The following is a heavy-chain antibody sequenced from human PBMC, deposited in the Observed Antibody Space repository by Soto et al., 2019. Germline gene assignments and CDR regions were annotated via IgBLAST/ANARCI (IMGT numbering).Heavy chain of an antibody. J-gene: IGHJ4*02. V-gene: IGHV3-23*01. Sequence: GGSLRLPGAASGLTYSSYAMSWVRQAPGQGLEWVSAISGSGGSTYYADSVKGRFTISRDNSKNTLYLQMNSLRAEGTAVYYCAKEGAIAVAGTGFDYWGQGTLVTVSS. CDR3: AKEGAIAVAGTGFDY. CDR1: GLTYSSYA. CDR2: ISGSGGST. D-gene: IGHD6-19*01.